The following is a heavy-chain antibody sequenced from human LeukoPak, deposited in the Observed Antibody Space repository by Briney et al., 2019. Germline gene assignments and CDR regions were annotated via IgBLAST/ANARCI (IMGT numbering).Heavy chain of an antibody. D-gene: IGHD2-15*01. CDR3: ARGLGYCSGGSCYPGYFDY. J-gene: IGHJ4*02. V-gene: IGHV4-59*08. Sequence: SETLSLTCTVSGGSISSYYWSWIRQPPGQGLEWIGYIYYSGSTNYNPSLKSRVTISVETSKNQVSLKLSSVTAADTAVYYCARGLGYCSGGSCYPGYFDYWGQGTLVTVSS. CDR2: IYYSGST. CDR1: GGSISSYY.